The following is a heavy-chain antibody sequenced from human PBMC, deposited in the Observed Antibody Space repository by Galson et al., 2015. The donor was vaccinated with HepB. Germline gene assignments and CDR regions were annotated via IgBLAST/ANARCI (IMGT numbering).Heavy chain of an antibody. D-gene: IGHD6-19*01. J-gene: IGHJ4*02. Sequence: SDTLSLTCTVSGGSISSYYWSWIRQPPGKGLEWIGYIYYSGSTNYNPSLKSRVTISVDTSKNQFSLKLSSATAADTAVYYCARALGQWRVVDYWGQGTLVTVSS. CDR1: GGSISSYY. CDR2: IYYSGST. V-gene: IGHV4-59*07. CDR3: ARALGQWRVVDY.